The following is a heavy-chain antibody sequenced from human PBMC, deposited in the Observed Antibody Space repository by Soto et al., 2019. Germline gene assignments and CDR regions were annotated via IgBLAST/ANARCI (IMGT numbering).Heavy chain of an antibody. V-gene: IGHV4-4*02. J-gene: IGHJ3*01. CDR1: GDSISNSRW. CDR3: AYSTGWYRHDV. D-gene: IGHD6-19*01. Sequence: QVQLQESGPGLVKPSGTLSLTCAVSGDSISNSRWWTWVRQPPGKGLEWIGDIFHSGDTNYNPSLKSRVXXSXXKSQNQFSLKVSSVTAADTAVYYCAYSTGWYRHDVWGQGTLVTVSS. CDR2: IFHSGDT.